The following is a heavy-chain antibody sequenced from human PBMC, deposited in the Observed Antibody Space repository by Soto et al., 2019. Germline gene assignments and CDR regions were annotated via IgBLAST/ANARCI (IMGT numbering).Heavy chain of an antibody. V-gene: IGHV4-59*08. CDR2: IYYSGST. Sequence: QVQLQESGPGLVKPSETLSLSCTVSSGSINNYYWSWIRQPPGKGLEWIGYIYYSGSTNYNPSLKSRVTISVDTSKNQFSLKLSSVTAADTAVYYCARLPGYSSGVFDYWGQGTLVTVSS. D-gene: IGHD6-19*01. CDR3: ARLPGYSSGVFDY. J-gene: IGHJ4*02. CDR1: SGSINNYY.